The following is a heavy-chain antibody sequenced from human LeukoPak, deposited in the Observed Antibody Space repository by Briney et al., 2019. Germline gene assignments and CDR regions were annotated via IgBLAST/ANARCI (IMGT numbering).Heavy chain of an antibody. CDR2: ISGSGGST. D-gene: IGHD3-3*01. V-gene: IGHV3-23*01. CDR3: AKRSYYDFWSGPSNWFDP. Sequence: GGSLRLSCAASGFTFSSYAMSWVRQAPGKGLEWVPAISGSGGSTYYADSVKGRFTISRDNSKNTLYLQMNSLRAEDTAVYYCAKRSYYDFWSGPSNWFDPWGQGTLVTVSS. CDR1: GFTFSSYA. J-gene: IGHJ5*02.